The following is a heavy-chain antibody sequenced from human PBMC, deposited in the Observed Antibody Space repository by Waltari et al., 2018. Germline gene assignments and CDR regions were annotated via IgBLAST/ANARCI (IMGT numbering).Heavy chain of an antibody. D-gene: IGHD4-17*01. J-gene: IGHJ5*02. Sequence: EVQLVESGGGLVQPGRSLRLACTASGFIFGDYAMSWFRQAPGRGLGGVGVIRSKAYGGTPEYGSSVRGRFTISRDDSKGTAYLQMSSLRTEDTALYYCARDGLTVGYGSWFDPWGQGTLVTVSS. CDR1: GFIFGDYA. V-gene: IGHV3-49*03. CDR2: IRSKAYGGTP. CDR3: ARDGLTVGYGSWFDP.